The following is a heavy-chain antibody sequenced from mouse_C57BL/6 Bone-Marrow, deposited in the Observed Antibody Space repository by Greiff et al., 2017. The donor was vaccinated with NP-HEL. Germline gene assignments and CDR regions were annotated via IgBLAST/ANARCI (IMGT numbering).Heavy chain of an antibody. J-gene: IGHJ3*01. D-gene: IGHD2-3*01. Sequence: EVQLQESGGGLVQPGGSLSLSCAASGFTFTDYYMSWVRQPPGKALEWLGFIRNKANGYTTEYSASVKGRLTISRDNSQSILYLQMNALRAEDSATYYCARHDGYYRFADWGQGTLVTVSA. CDR2: IRNKANGYTT. CDR3: ARHDGYYRFAD. CDR1: GFTFTDYY. V-gene: IGHV7-3*01.